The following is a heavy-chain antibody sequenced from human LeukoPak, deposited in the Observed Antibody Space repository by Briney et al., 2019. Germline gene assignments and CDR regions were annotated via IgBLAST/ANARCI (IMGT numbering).Heavy chain of an antibody. J-gene: IGHJ4*02. D-gene: IGHD1-26*01. Sequence: ASVKVSCKASGCTFTSYDINWVRQAPGQGLEWMGWINPNSGGTNYAQKFQGRVTMTRDTSISTAYMELSRLRPDDTAVYYCARAGELAVWGQGTLVTVSS. CDR2: INPNSGGT. CDR3: ARAGELAV. V-gene: IGHV1-2*02. CDR1: GCTFTSYD.